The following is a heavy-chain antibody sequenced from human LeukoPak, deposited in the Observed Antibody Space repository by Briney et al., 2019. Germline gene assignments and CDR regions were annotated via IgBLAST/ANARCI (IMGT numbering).Heavy chain of an antibody. CDR3: ATGYCSSTSCPFEY. Sequence: GGSLRLSCAASGFTFSSYAMSWVRQAPGKGLEWVSAISGSGGSTYYADSVKGRFTISRDNSKNTLYLQMNSLSTEDAAVYHCATGYCSSTSCPFEYWGQGTLVTVSS. CDR1: GFTFSSYA. D-gene: IGHD2-2*01. V-gene: IGHV3-23*01. CDR2: ISGSGGST. J-gene: IGHJ4*02.